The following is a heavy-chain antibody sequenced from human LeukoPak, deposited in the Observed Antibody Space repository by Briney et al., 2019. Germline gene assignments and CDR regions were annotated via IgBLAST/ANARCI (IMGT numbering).Heavy chain of an antibody. CDR3: ALSGALGNNNFDY. J-gene: IGHJ4*02. V-gene: IGHV4-39*01. CDR2: IYYSGST. Sequence: SETLSLTCTVSGGSISSSSYYWGWIRQPPGKGLEWIGSIYYSGSTYYNPSLKSRVTISVDTSKNQFSLKLSSVTAADTAVYYCALSGALGNNNFDYWGQGTLATVSS. D-gene: IGHD3-10*02. CDR1: GGSISSSSYY.